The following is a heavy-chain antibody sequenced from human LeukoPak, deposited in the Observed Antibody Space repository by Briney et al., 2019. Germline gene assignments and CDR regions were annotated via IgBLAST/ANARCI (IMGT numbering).Heavy chain of an antibody. CDR2: INHSGST. J-gene: IGHJ5*02. CDR3: AERYCSSTSCYTGFNWFDP. Sequence: SETLSLTCAVYGGSFSGYYWSWIRQPPGKGLEWIGEINHSGSTNYNPSLKSRVTISVDTSKNQFSLKLSSVTAADTAVYYCAERYCSSTSCYTGFNWFDPWGQGTLVTVSS. V-gene: IGHV4-34*01. D-gene: IGHD2-2*02. CDR1: GGSFSGYY.